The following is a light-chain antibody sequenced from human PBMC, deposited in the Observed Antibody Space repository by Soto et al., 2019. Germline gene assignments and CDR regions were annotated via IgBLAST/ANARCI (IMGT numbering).Light chain of an antibody. CDR3: CSYTSSTTPL. V-gene: IGLV1-40*01. CDR1: SSNLGAGYD. Sequence: QSVLTQPPSVSGAPGQRVTISCTGNSSNLGAGYDVHWYQQLPGAAPKLVIFGNRNRPSGVSNRFSGSKSGNTASLTISGLQAEDEADYYCCSYTSSTTPLFGGGTKLTVL. CDR2: GNR. J-gene: IGLJ2*01.